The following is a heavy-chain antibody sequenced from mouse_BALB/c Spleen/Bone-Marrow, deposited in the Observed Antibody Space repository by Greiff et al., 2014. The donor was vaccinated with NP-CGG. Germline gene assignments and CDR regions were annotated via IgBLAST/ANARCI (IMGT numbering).Heavy chain of an antibody. V-gene: IGHV1-14*01. J-gene: IGHJ4*01. D-gene: IGHD2-12*01. CDR2: INSYNDGT. Sequence: VQLQQSGPEVVKPGASVKMSCKASGYTFTSFVMHWVKQKPGQGLEWIGYINSYNDGTNYNEKFKGKATLTSDKSSSTAYMEPSSVPSEVSAVDYCAKLGACQSYGYDLDYWGQGTSVTVSS. CDR1: GYTFTSFV. CDR3: AKLGACQSYGYDLDY.